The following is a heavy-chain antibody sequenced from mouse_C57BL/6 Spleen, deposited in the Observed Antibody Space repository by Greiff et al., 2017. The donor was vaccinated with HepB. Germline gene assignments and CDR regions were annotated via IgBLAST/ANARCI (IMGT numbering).Heavy chain of an antibody. CDR3: AREDVTTVVARFDY. D-gene: IGHD1-1*01. V-gene: IGHV1-81*01. J-gene: IGHJ2*01. CDR1: GYTFTSYG. CDR2: IYPSSGNT. Sequence: VKLVESGAELARPGASVKLSCKASGYTFTSYGISWVKQRTGQGLEWIGEIYPSSGNTYYNEKFKGKATLTADKSSSTAYMELRSLTSEDSAVYFCAREDVTTVVARFDYWGQGTTLTVSS.